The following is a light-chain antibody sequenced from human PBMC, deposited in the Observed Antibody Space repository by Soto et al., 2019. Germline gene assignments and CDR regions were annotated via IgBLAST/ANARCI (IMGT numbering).Light chain of an antibody. J-gene: IGKJ1*01. Sequence: DIQMTQSPSTLSASVGDRVTITCRASQSISSWLAWYQQKPGKAPKLLIYQASSLEREVPSRFSGSGSGTEFTLVITSLQPDDFATIYWQQYYGYSWTFGQGTKVEIK. CDR3: QQYYGYSWT. CDR1: QSISSW. V-gene: IGKV1-5*03. CDR2: QAS.